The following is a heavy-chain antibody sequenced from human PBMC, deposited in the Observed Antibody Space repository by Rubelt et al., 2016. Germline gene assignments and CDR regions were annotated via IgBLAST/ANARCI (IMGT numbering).Heavy chain of an antibody. CDR2: INPNGGNT. V-gene: IGHV1-46*01. J-gene: IGHJ4*02. CDR1: GYTFTSYL. D-gene: IGHD6-25*01. Sequence: QVQLVQSGAEVKKPGASVKVSCKASGYTFTSYLMVWVRQAPGQGLECLGTINPNGGNTNYAQNLQGRVSMTRDTSTSTVYMELSSLRSEDTAVYYCAREIIAAAGFDYWGQGTLVTVSS. CDR3: AREIIAAAGFDY.